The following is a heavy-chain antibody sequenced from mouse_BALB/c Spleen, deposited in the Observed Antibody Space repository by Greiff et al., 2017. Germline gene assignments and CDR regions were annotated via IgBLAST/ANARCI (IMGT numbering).Heavy chain of an antibody. V-gene: IGHV1S81*02. CDR1: GYTFTSYY. CDR2: INPSNGGT. J-gene: IGHJ3*01. Sequence: QVQLQQPGAELVKPGASVKLSCKASGYTFTSYYMYWVKQRPGQGLEWIGGINPSNGGTNFNEKFKSKATLTVDKSSSTAYMQLSSLTSEDSAVYYCTRSGLRPASFAYWGQGTLVTVSA. CDR3: TRSGLRPASFAY. D-gene: IGHD1-2*01.